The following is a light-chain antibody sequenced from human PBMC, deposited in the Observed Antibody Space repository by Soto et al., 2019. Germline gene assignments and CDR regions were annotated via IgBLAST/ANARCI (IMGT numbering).Light chain of an antibody. CDR2: EVS. J-gene: IGLJ1*01. CDR3: SSYAGINNFV. V-gene: IGLV2-8*01. Sequence: QAVVTQPPSASGSPGQSVTISCTGTSSDVGGYDYVSWYQQHPGRAPQLMIYEVSKRPSGVPDRFSGSKSGNTASLTVSGLQAEDEADYYCSSYAGINNFVFGTGTKLTVL. CDR1: SSDVGGYDY.